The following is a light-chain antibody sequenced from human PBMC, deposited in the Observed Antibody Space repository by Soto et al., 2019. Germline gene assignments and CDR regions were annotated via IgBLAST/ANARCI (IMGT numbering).Light chain of an antibody. J-gene: IGKJ1*01. CDR2: DAS. Sequence: VLTQSPVTQSLSPGERATLSCRASQSVNAYLAWYQQKPGQAPRLLIYDASVRATGIPARFSGSGSGTDFALTISSLEPEDSAVYYCQQHLGRHTFGQGTKVDIK. CDR1: QSVNAY. V-gene: IGKV3-11*01. CDR3: QQHLGRHT.